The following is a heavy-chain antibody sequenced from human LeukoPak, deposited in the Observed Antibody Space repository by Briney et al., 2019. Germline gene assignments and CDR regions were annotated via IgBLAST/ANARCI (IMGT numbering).Heavy chain of an antibody. CDR2: IYYSGST. J-gene: IGHJ3*02. CDR1: GGSISSYY. V-gene: IGHV4-59*01. CDR3: ARNYYDSSGYSDAFDI. D-gene: IGHD3-22*01. Sequence: SETLSLTCTVSGGSISSYYWSWIRQPPGKGLEWIGYIYYSGSTNCNPSLKSRVTISVDTSKNQFSLKLSSVTAADTAVYYCARNYYDSSGYSDAFDIWGQGTMVTVSS.